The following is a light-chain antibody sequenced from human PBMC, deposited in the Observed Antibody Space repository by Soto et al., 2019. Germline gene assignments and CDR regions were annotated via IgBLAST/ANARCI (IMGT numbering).Light chain of an antibody. Sequence: EIVMTQSPATLSVSPGERATLSCRASQSVSSNFAWYQQKPGQAPRLLIYGASTSATGIPARFSGSGSGTEFTLTISSLQSEDFAVYYCQQYNNWWTFGQGTKVEIK. CDR2: GAS. CDR1: QSVSSN. V-gene: IGKV3-15*01. CDR3: QQYNNWWT. J-gene: IGKJ1*01.